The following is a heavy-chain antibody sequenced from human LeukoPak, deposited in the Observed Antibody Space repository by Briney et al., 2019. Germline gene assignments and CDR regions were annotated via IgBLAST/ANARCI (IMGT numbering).Heavy chain of an antibody. CDR3: ASVGYDYVWGSYRLLS. CDR2: IYYSGST. V-gene: IGHV4-39*01. CDR1: GGSISSYY. Sequence: PSETLSLTCTVSGGSISSYYWGWIRQPPGKGLEWIGSIYYSGSTYYNPSLKSRVTISVDTSKNQFSLKLSSATAADTAVYYCASVGYDYVWGSYRLLSWGQGTLVTVSS. D-gene: IGHD3-16*02. J-gene: IGHJ5*02.